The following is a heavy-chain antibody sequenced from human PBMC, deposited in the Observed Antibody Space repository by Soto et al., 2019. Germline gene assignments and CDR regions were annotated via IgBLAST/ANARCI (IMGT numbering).Heavy chain of an antibody. CDR3: ARNNWNDGRSDYYYGMDV. V-gene: IGHV4-34*01. Sequence: SETLSLTCAVYGGSFSGYYWGWIRQPPGKGLEWIGEINHSGSTNYNPSLKSRVTISVDTSKNQFSLKLSSVTAADTAVYYCARNNWNDGRSDYYYGMDVWGQGTTVTVSS. D-gene: IGHD1-1*01. CDR1: GGSFSGYY. CDR2: INHSGST. J-gene: IGHJ6*02.